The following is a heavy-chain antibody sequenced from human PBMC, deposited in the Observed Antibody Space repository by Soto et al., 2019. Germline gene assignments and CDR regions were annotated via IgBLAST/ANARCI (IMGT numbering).Heavy chain of an antibody. J-gene: IGHJ3*02. CDR2: IWYDGSNK. V-gene: IGHV3-33*01. CDR1: GFTFSSYG. CDR3: ARDPARQWLVLHEAFDI. Sequence: GGSLRLSCAASGFTFSSYGMHWVRQAPGKGLEWVAVIWYDGSNKYYADSVKGRFTISRDNSKNTLYLQMNSLRAEDTEAYYCARDPARQWLVLHEAFDIWGQGTMVTVSS. D-gene: IGHD6-19*01.